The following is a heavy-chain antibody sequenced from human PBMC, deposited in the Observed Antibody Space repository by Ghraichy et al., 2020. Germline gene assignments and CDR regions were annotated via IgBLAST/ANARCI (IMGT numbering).Heavy chain of an antibody. CDR2: ISGSGGST. J-gene: IGHJ4*02. CDR1: GFTFSSGA. D-gene: IGHD6-13*01. V-gene: IGHV3-23*01. Sequence: GESLRLSCAASGFTFSSGAMSWVRQAPGKGLEWVSGISGSGGSTYYADSVKGRFTISRDNSKNTLYLQMNNLRAEDTALYYCAKRAAGGTGYFDFWGQGTLVTVSS. CDR3: AKRAAGGTGYFDF.